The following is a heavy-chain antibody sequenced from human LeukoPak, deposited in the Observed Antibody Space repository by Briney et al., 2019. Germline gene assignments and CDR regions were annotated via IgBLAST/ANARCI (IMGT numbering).Heavy chain of an antibody. Sequence: GGSLRLSCAASGFTFSSYAMNWARQSPGRGLEWVSAISGGGERTCYAESVKGRFTISRDNSKNMLYLQMNSLRADDTAIYYCGKDGGQYSSGPEFDPRGQGALVTVSS. CDR1: GFTFSSYA. D-gene: IGHD6-19*01. CDR2: ISGGGERT. J-gene: IGHJ5*02. V-gene: IGHV3-23*01. CDR3: GKDGGQYSSGPEFDP.